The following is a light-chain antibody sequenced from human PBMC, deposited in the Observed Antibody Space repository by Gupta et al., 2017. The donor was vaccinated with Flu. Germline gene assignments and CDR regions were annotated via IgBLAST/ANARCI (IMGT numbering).Light chain of an antibody. V-gene: IGLV1-44*01. Sequence: TISCSGSSSNIGSNTVNWYQHFPGTAPKPLSYKNNQRPSGVPDRFSDSKSGTSASPAISGLLSEDESDYYCSSWDENLDGPSWVFGGGTKLTVL. CDR2: KNN. J-gene: IGLJ3*02. CDR3: SSWDENLDGPSWV. CDR1: SSNIGSNT.